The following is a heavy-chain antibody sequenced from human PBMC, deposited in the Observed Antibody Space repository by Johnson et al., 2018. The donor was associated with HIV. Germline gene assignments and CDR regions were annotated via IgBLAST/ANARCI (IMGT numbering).Heavy chain of an antibody. CDR2: INQDGSET. Sequence: EQLVESGGGLVQPGGSLRLSCSASGFSFDSFWMTWVRQAPGKGLEWVANINQDGSETYYVDSVKGRFTISRDNAKNSLYLQMDSLRGEDTAVYYCAKDTVSGSYYDAFDIWGQGTMVTVSS. D-gene: IGHD1-26*01. V-gene: IGHV3-7*01. CDR3: AKDTVSGSYYDAFDI. J-gene: IGHJ3*02. CDR1: GFSFDSFW.